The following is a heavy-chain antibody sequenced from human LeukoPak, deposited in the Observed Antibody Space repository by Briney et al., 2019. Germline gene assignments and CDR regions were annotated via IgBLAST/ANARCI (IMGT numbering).Heavy chain of an antibody. CDR3: ARDGWELPFRLEADAFDI. CDR2: INPNSGGT. D-gene: IGHD1-26*01. Sequence: ASVEVSCKASGYTFTGYYMPWVRQAPGQGLEWMGWINPNSGGTNYAQKLQGRVTMTTDTSTSTAYMELRSLRSDDTAVYYCARDGWELPFRLEADAFDIWGQGTMVTVSS. J-gene: IGHJ3*02. CDR1: GYTFTGYY. V-gene: IGHV1-2*02.